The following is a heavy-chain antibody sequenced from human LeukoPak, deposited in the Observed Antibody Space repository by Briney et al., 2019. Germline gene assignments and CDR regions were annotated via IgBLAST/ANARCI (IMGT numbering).Heavy chain of an antibody. J-gene: IGHJ4*02. CDR3: ARAQDGIAVAAYYFDY. CDR2: INPSGGST. V-gene: IGHV1-46*01. Sequence: ASVKVSCKASGYTFTSYYMHWVRQAPGQGLEWMGIINPSGGSTSYAQKFQGRVTITRDTSTSTVYMELSSLRSEDTAVYYCARAQDGIAVAAYYFDYWGQGTLVTVST. D-gene: IGHD6-19*01. CDR1: GYTFTSYY.